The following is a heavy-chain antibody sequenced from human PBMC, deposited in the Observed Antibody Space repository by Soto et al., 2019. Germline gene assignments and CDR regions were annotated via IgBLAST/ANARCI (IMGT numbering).Heavy chain of an antibody. D-gene: IGHD3-22*01. CDR2: IKEDGGKT. CDR1: GLTLSRYW. V-gene: IGHV3-7*04. CDR3: SRDYYGPGPD. Sequence: EVQLVESGGGLVQPGGSLRLSCVASGLTLSRYWMSWVRQAPGKGLEWVANIKEDGGKTYYVDSVKGRFTISRDNAKNSVYLQMNSLRVEDTAVYYCSRDYYGPGPDWGHGTLVIVSS. J-gene: IGHJ4*01.